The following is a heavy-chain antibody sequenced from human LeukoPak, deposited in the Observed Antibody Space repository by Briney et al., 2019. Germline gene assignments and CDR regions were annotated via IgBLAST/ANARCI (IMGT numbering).Heavy chain of an antibody. CDR2: ISGSGGST. V-gene: IGHV3-23*01. J-gene: IGHJ4*02. Sequence: GGSLRLSCAASGFTFSSYAMSWVRQAPGKGLEWVSAISGSGGSTYYADSVKGRFTISRDNSKNTLYLQMNSLRVEDTAVYYCANYYDSSGYYYFDYWGQGTLVTVSS. D-gene: IGHD3-22*01. CDR3: ANYYDSSGYYYFDY. CDR1: GFTFSSYA.